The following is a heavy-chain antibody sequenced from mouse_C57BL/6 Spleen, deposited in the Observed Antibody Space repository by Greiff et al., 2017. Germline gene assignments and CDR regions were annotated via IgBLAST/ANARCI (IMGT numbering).Heavy chain of an antibody. J-gene: IGHJ4*01. CDR1: GFNIKDYY. V-gene: IGHV14-2*01. Sequence: DVKLVESGAELVKPGASVKLSCTASGFNIKDYYMHWVKQRTEQGLEWIGRIDPEDGETKYAPKFQGKATITADKSSNTAYLQLSRLTSEDTAVYYCARGFTAQAYAMDYWGQGTSVTVSS. CDR3: ARGFTAQAYAMDY. D-gene: IGHD3-2*02. CDR2: IDPEDGET.